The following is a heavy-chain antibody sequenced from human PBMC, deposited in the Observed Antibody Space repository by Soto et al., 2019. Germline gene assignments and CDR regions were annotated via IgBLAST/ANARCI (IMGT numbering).Heavy chain of an antibody. CDR1: GFTFSSYS. J-gene: IGHJ5*02. Sequence: EVQLVESGGGLVQPGGSLRLSCAASGFTFSSYSMNWVRQAPGKGLEWVSYISSSSSTIYYADSVKGRFTISRDNAKNPVYLQMNSLRAEDTAVYYCARHPERIAEIGWFEPWGQGTLVSVSS. CDR2: ISSSSSTI. V-gene: IGHV3-48*01. D-gene: IGHD6-13*01. CDR3: ARHPERIAEIGWFEP.